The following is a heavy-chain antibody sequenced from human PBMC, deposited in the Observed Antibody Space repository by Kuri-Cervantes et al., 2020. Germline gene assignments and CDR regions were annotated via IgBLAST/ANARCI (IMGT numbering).Heavy chain of an antibody. CDR1: GFTFSSYC. CDR2: IKQDGYEK. V-gene: IGHV3-7*01. D-gene: IGHD3-22*01. Sequence: GESLKISCAASGFTFSSYCMSWVRQAPGKGLEWVATIKQDGYEKYYVDSVKGRVTISRDNSKNTLYLQMNSLRAEDTAVYYCAREYYYDSSGYLKPGAFDIWGQGTMVTVSS. J-gene: IGHJ3*02. CDR3: AREYYYDSSGYLKPGAFDI.